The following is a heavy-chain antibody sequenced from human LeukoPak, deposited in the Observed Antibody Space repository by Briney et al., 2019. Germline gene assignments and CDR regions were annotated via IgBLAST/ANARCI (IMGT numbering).Heavy chain of an antibody. Sequence: PSETLSLTCAVYGGSFSGYYWSWIRQPPGKGLEWIGEINHSGSTNYNPSLKSRVTISVDTSKNQFSLKLSSVTAADTAVYYCARTRRVVIAPRAFDIWGQGTMVTVSS. CDR1: GGSFSGYY. D-gene: IGHD2-21*01. J-gene: IGHJ3*02. CDR2: INHSGST. V-gene: IGHV4-34*01. CDR3: ARTRRVVIAPRAFDI.